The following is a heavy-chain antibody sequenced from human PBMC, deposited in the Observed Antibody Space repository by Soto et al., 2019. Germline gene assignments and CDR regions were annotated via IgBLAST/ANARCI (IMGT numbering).Heavy chain of an antibody. CDR1: GFTFTSYG. J-gene: IGHJ4*02. V-gene: IGHV3-23*01. CDR3: ARDVGLDSDDFFAY. Sequence: TXESLRLSCTASGFTFTSYGMGWVRQAPGKGLQWVSTIRGDGGQTHYTDSVKGRFSISRDNSKNTVYLQMDSLRAEDTAMCFCARDVGLDSDDFFAYWGQGTQVTVSS. CDR2: IRGDGGQT. D-gene: IGHD3-9*01.